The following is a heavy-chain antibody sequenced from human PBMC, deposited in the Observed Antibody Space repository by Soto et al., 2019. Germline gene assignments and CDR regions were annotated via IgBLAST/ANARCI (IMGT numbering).Heavy chain of an antibody. CDR1: GYSFTIYC. Sequence: GESLKISCKGSGYSFTIYCIGWVLQMPWKGLEWMGIIYPGGSDTRYSPSFQGQVTISADKSISTAYLQWSSLKASDTAMYYCARIRDWNYYYYGMDVWGQGTTVTVSS. CDR2: IYPGGSDT. V-gene: IGHV5-51*01. CDR3: ARIRDWNYYYYGMDV. D-gene: IGHD1-1*01. J-gene: IGHJ6*02.